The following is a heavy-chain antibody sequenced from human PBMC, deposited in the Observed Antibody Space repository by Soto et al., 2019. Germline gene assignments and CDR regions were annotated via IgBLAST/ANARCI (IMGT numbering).Heavy chain of an antibody. Sequence: ASVKVSCKASGYTFTSYYMHWVRQAPGQGLEWMGIINPSGGSTSYAQKFQGRVTMTRDTSTSTVYMELSSLRSEDTAVYYCARSSRGGYYDSSGQFDYSGQGTLVTVSS. J-gene: IGHJ4*02. CDR2: INPSGGST. V-gene: IGHV1-46*01. CDR3: ARSSRGGYYDSSGQFDY. CDR1: GYTFTSYY. D-gene: IGHD3-22*01.